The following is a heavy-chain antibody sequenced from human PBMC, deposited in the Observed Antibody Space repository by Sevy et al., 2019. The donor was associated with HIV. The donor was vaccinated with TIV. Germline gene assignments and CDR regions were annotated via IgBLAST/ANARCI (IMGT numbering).Heavy chain of an antibody. V-gene: IGHV3-23*01. CDR3: AKGGGGHYDPDEIGYYFYYYNMDV. J-gene: IGHJ6*03. Sequence: GGSLRLSCAVSGFSFDSYGMTWVRQAPGKGLEWVSGISGSGTRTYYADSVKGRFIISRDNSKNTLYLQMNSLRSGDTVLYYCAKGGGGHYDPDEIGYYFYYYNMDVWGKGTTVTVSS. D-gene: IGHD3-22*01. CDR2: ISGSGTRT. CDR1: GFSFDSYG.